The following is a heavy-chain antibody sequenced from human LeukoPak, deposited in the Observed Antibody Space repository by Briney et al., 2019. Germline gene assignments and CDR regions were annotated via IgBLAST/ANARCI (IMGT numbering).Heavy chain of an antibody. CDR2: IIPILGIA. D-gene: IGHD5-12*01. CDR3: ARAPPGLPLDY. CDR1: GGTFSSYA. Sequence: GSPVKVSCKASGGTFSSYAINWVRQAPGQGLEWMGRIIPILGIANYAQKFEGRVTITADKSTSTAYMELSSLRSEDTAVYYCARAPPGLPLDYWGQETLVTVSS. V-gene: IGHV1-69*04. J-gene: IGHJ4*02.